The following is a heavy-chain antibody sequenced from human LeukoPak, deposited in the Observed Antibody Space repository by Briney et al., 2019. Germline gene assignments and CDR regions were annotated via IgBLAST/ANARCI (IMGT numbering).Heavy chain of an antibody. V-gene: IGHV3-23*01. Sequence: GGSLRLSCEAPGFTFSNSAMAWVRQAPGKGLEWVSGISASGHYTYNADSGKGRFTISRDNSKNTLYLQMNSLRAEDTALYFCVKDGSWGDYYFYFYIDVWGKGTTVTVSS. CDR3: VKDGSWGDYYFYFYIDV. J-gene: IGHJ6*03. D-gene: IGHD3-16*01. CDR1: GFTFSNSA. CDR2: ISASGHYT.